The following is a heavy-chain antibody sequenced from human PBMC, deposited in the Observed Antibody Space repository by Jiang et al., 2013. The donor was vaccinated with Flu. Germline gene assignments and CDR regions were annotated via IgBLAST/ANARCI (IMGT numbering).Heavy chain of an antibody. CDR2: ISGYNGNT. CDR1: GYSFTRYG. J-gene: IGHJ6*02. Sequence: AEVKKPGASVKVSCKASGYSFTRYGINWVRQAPGQGLEWMGYISGYNGNTDYAQKFQGRVTMTTDTSTSTASMELRSLRSDDTAVYYCAWTSMVVTAIGYDYYDMDVWGQGTTVTVSS. CDR3: AWTSMVVTAIGYDYYDMDV. V-gene: IGHV1-18*01. D-gene: IGHD2-21*02.